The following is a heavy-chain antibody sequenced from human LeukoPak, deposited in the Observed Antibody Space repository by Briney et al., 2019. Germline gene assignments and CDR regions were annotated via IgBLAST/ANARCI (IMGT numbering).Heavy chain of an antibody. CDR1: GFTFSSCW. J-gene: IGHJ4*02. CDR3: AREVTMLRGVTDYFDY. Sequence: GGSLRLSCAASGFTFSSCWMHWVRQAPGKGLVWVSRINSDGSTTTYAGSVKGRFTISRDNAKNTLYLQMNSLRAEDTAVYYCAREVTMLRGVTDYFDYWGQGTLVTVSS. V-gene: IGHV3-74*01. CDR2: INSDGSTT. D-gene: IGHD3-10*01.